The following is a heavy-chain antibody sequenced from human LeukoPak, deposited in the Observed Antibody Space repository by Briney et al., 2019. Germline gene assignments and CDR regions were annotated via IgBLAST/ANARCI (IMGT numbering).Heavy chain of an antibody. Sequence: ASVKVSCKASGYTFISYDINWVRQATGQGLEWMGWMNPNGGITGYAQKFQGRVSMTRNTSINTAYMELSSLRSEDTAVYYCARGLYYYDSNGRTPYDYWGQGTLVTVSS. J-gene: IGHJ4*02. CDR1: GYTFISYD. CDR3: ARGLYYYDSNGRTPYDY. CDR2: MNPNGGIT. V-gene: IGHV1-8*01. D-gene: IGHD3-22*01.